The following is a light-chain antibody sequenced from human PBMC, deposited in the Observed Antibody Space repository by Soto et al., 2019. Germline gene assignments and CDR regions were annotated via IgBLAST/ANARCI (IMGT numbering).Light chain of an antibody. Sequence: EFVLTQSPATLSLSPGGRATLSCRASQTVRNNYLAWYQQKPGQAPRLLIYDASSRATGIPDRFSGGGSGTDFTLTISRLEPEDFAVYYCHQYDNAPQTYGQGTKVDIK. J-gene: IGKJ2*01. CDR1: QTVRNNY. CDR2: DAS. V-gene: IGKV3-20*01. CDR3: HQYDNAPQT.